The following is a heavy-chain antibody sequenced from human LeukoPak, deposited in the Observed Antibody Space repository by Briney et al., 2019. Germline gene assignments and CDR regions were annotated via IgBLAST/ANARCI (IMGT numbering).Heavy chain of an antibody. CDR2: ISTSGGST. CDR3: ANGYNYGLDY. D-gene: IGHD5-18*01. V-gene: IGHV3-23*01. Sequence: GGSLRLSCAASGFTFSSSAMSWVRQAPGKGLKWVSGISTSGGSTYYSDSVKGRFTISRDNSKNTLYLQMNSLRAEDTAVCYCANGYNYGLDYWGQGTLVTVSS. J-gene: IGHJ4*02. CDR1: GFTFSSSA.